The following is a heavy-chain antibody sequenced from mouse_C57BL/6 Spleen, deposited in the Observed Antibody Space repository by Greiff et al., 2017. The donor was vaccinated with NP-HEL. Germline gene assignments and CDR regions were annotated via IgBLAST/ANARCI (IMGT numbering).Heavy chain of an antibody. D-gene: IGHD1-1*01. CDR3: ARGVELDY. CDR2: IDPSDSAT. CDR1: GYTFTSYW. Sequence: QFQLQQPGAELVRPGSSVKLSCKASGYTFTSYWMHWVKQRPIQGLEWIGNIDPSDSATHYNQKFKDKATLTVDTSASTAYMQLSSLASEDYAGDYCARGVELDYWGQGTTLTVSS. J-gene: IGHJ2*01. V-gene: IGHV1-52*01.